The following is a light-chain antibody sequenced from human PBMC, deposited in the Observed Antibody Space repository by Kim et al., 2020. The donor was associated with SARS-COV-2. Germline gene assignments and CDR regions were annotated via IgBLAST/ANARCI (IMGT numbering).Light chain of an antibody. J-gene: IGLJ2*01. CDR1: NSNIGRNS. V-gene: IGLV1-44*01. Sequence: GQRVTISCSGSNSNIGRNSVNWFQQFPGAAPKLLIYTNNQRPSGVPDRFSGSKFGTSASLAISGLQSEDEADYYCAAWDDSLSGPLFGGGTQLTVL. CDR3: AAWDDSLSGPL. CDR2: TNN.